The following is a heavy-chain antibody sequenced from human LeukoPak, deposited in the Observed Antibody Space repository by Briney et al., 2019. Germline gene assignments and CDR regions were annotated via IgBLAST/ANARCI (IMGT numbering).Heavy chain of an antibody. CDR3: ARDLVPDDDFWSGYYVNWFDP. D-gene: IGHD3-3*01. J-gene: IGHJ5*02. CDR1: GYTFTSYY. Sequence: GASVKVSCKASGYTFTSYYMHWVRQAPGQGLEWMGIINPSGGSTSYAQKFQGRVTMTRDTSTSTVYMELSSLRSEDTAVYYCARDLVPDDDFWSGYYVNWFDPWGQGTLVTVSS. CDR2: INPSGGST. V-gene: IGHV1-46*01.